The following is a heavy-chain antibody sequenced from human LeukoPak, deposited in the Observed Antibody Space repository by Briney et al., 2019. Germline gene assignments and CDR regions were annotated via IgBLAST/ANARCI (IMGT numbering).Heavy chain of an antibody. CDR1: GGSISSYY. V-gene: IGHV4-59*01. Sequence: SETLSLTCTVSGGSISSYYWSWIRQPPGQGLEWIGYVYYSGSTNYNPSLKSRVTLLVDTSKNQFSLSLSSVTAADTAVYYCARSYGYSSGWYGAYYFDYWGQGTLVTVSS. D-gene: IGHD6-19*01. CDR2: VYYSGST. CDR3: ARSYGYSSGWYGAYYFDY. J-gene: IGHJ4*02.